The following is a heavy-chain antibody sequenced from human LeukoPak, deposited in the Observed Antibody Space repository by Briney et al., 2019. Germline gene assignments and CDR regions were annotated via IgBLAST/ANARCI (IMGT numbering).Heavy chain of an antibody. CDR3: ATSYCSGGSCYPQYFQH. Sequence: GGSLRLSCAASGFTFSSQYMSWVRHAPGKGLEWVSLLYSGGITYYADSAKGRFTISRDNSKNTLYLQMNSLRAEDTAVYYSATSYCSGGSCYPQYFQHWGQGTLVTVSS. V-gene: IGHV3-66*02. J-gene: IGHJ1*01. D-gene: IGHD2-15*01. CDR2: LYSGGIT. CDR1: GFTFSSQY.